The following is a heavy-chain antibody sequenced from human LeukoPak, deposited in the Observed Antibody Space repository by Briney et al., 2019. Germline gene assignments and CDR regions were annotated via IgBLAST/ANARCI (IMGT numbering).Heavy chain of an antibody. CDR3: VITGYYYGSGTELDY. CDR2: INPNSGGT. Sequence: ASVKVSCKASGYTFTGYYMHWLRQAPGQGLEWMGWINPNSGGTDYAQKFQGRVTMTRDTSISTAYMDLSRLRSDDTAVYYCVITGYYYGSGTELDYWGQGTLVTVSS. CDR1: GYTFTGYY. J-gene: IGHJ4*02. D-gene: IGHD3-10*01. V-gene: IGHV1-2*02.